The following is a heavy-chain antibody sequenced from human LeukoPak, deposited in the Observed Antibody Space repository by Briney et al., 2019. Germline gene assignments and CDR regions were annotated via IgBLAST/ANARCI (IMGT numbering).Heavy chain of an antibody. D-gene: IGHD2-21*02. V-gene: IGHV4-59*01. CDR2: IYYSGST. Sequence: MASETLSLTCTVSGGSISSYYWSWIRQPPGKGLEWIGYIYYSGSTNYNPSLKSRVTISVDTSKNQFSLKLSSVTAADTAVYYCARTPGIYCGGDCYHDYWGQGTLVTVSS. J-gene: IGHJ4*02. CDR3: ARTPGIYCGGDCYHDY. CDR1: GGSISSYY.